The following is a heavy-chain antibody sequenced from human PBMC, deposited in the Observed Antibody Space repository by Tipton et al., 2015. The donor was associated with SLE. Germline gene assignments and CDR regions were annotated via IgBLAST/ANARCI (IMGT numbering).Heavy chain of an antibody. CDR1: GFTFSSYA. CDR3: ANYYDYIWGSYRYPFDY. D-gene: IGHD3-16*02. J-gene: IGHJ4*02. V-gene: IGHV3-23*01. Sequence: GSLRLSCAASGFTFSSYAMSWVRQAPGKGLEWVSAISGSGGSTYYADSVKGRFTTSRDNSKNTLYLQMNSLRAEDTAVYYCANYYDYIWGSYRYPFDYWGQGTLVTVSS. CDR2: ISGSGGST.